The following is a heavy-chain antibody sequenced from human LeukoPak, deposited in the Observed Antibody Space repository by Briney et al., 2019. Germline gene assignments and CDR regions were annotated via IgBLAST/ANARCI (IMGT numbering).Heavy chain of an antibody. D-gene: IGHD6-6*01. CDR3: TRQGSSSSGSWFDP. V-gene: IGHV4-4*02. CDR2: IYHSGST. CDR1: GGSISSSNW. Sequence: SGTLSLTCAVSGGSISSSNWWSWVRQPPGKGLEWIGEIYHSGSTNYNPSLKSRVTISVDTSKNQFSLKLTSVTAADTAVYYCTRQGSSSSGSWFDPWGQGTLVTVSS. J-gene: IGHJ5*02.